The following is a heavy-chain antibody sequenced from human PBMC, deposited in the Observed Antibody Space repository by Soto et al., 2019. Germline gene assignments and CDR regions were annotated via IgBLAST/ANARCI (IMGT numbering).Heavy chain of an antibody. V-gene: IGHV3-23*01. CDR1: GFTFSSYA. D-gene: IGHD3-16*01. CDR2: ISGGDGST. J-gene: IGHJ4*02. Sequence: EVQLLESGGGLVQPGGSLRLSCAASGFTFSSYAMSWVRQAPGKGLEWVSAISGGDGSTHYADSVKGRFTISRDNSKNTLYLQMTSLRAGDTAVYYCAKSYAVIDFGGQGTLVTVSS. CDR3: AKSYAVIDF.